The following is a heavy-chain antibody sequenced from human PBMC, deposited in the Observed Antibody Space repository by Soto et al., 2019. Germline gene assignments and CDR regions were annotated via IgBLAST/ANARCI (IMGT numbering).Heavy chain of an antibody. CDR1: GFTFDDYG. Sequence: GGSLRLSCAASGFTFDDYGMSWVRQAPGKGLEWVSGINWNGRSTGYADSVKGRFTISRDNSKNTLYLQMNSLRAEDTAVYYCAKELKLPMVMRLLGGLAYWGQGTLVTVSS. J-gene: IGHJ4*02. CDR3: AKELKLPMVMRLLGGLAY. CDR2: INWNGRST. D-gene: IGHD3-22*01. V-gene: IGHV3-20*04.